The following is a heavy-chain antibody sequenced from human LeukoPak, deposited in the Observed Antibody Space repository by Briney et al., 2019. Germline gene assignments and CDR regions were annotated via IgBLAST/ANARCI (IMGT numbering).Heavy chain of an antibody. CDR2: ISSSSSTI. V-gene: IGHV3-48*04. J-gene: IGHJ4*02. D-gene: IGHD4-11*01. CDR1: GFTFSSYS. CDR3: ARDRHSSLYTFDY. Sequence: GGSLRLSCAASGFTFSSYSMNWVRQAPGKGLEWVPYISSSSSTIYYADSVKGRFTISRDNAKNSLYLQMNSLRAEDTAVYYCARDRHSSLYTFDYWGQGTLVTVSS.